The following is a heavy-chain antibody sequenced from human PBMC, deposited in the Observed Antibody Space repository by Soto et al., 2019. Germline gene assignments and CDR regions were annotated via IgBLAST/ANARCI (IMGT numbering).Heavy chain of an antibody. J-gene: IGHJ4*02. Sequence: QVQLQESGPGLVKPSETLSLTCTVSGGSMSSYYWSWIRQPPGKGLEWIGYIYYSGSTNYNPSLKWRVTISVDTSKNQFSLKLNSVTAADTAVYYCARRWGGALDYWGQGTLVTVSS. CDR2: IYYSGST. CDR1: GGSMSSYY. V-gene: IGHV4-59*08. CDR3: ARRWGGALDY. D-gene: IGHD3-16*01.